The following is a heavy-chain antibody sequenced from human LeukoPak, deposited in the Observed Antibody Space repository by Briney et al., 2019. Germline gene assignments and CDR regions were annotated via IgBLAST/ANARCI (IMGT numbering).Heavy chain of an antibody. D-gene: IGHD1-26*01. CDR3: ARGMGATTQSLFDQ. Sequence: GGSLRLSCAASGFTFSSYDMHWVRHATGKGLEWVSGIGTAGDTHCAGSVKGRFTISRENAKNSLYLQMNSLRAEDTAVYYCARGMGATTQSLFDQWGQGTLVTVSS. V-gene: IGHV3-13*04. CDR1: GFTFSSYD. CDR2: IGTAGDT. J-gene: IGHJ4*02.